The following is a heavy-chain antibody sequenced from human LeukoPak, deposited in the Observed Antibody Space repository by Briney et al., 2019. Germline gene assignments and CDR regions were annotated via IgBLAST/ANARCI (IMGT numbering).Heavy chain of an antibody. CDR2: ISAYNGNT. CDR3: ARDRLGAPLDAFDI. D-gene: IGHD3-10*01. V-gene: IGHV1-18*01. Sequence: GASVKVSCKASGYTFTSYGISWVRQAPRQGLEWMGWISAYNGNTNYAQKLQGRVTMTTDTSTSTAYMELRSLRSDDTAVYYCARDRLGAPLDAFDIWGQGTMVTVSS. J-gene: IGHJ3*02. CDR1: GYTFTSYG.